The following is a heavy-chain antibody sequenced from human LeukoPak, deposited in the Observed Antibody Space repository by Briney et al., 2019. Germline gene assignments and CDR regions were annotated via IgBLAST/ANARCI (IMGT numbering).Heavy chain of an antibody. CDR1: GFTFSSYV. CDR2: ISGRGDST. CDR3: AKDDYHDSSTAY. Sequence: GGSLRLSCAASGFTFSSYVMSWVRPAPGKGLEWVSGISGRGDSTYYADSVKGRVTLSRDNSKNTRNLQMNSLRAEDTAIYYCAKDDYHDSSTAYWGQGTLVTVSS. J-gene: IGHJ4*02. V-gene: IGHV3-23*01. D-gene: IGHD3-22*01.